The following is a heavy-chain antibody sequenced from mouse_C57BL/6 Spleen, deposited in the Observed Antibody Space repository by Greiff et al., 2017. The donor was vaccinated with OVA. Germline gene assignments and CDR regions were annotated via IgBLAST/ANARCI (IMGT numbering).Heavy chain of an antibody. CDR1: GYSITSGYY. CDR2: ISYGGSN. V-gene: IGHV3-6*01. CDR3: AREAPDEYDGGYDAMDY. J-gene: IGHJ4*01. D-gene: IGHD2-4*01. Sequence: EVQLVESGPGLVKPSQSLSLTCSVTGYSITSGYYWNWLRQFPGNKLEWMGYISYGGSNNYNPSLKTRISIPRDTSKNQFFLKLKSVTTEDTATYYCAREAPDEYDGGYDAMDYWGQGTSVTVSS.